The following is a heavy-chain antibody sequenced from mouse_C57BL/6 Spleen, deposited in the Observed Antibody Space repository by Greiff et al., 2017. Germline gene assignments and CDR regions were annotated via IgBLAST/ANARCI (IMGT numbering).Heavy chain of an antibody. Sequence: QVQLQQSGAELVRPGTSVKLSCKASGYTFTSYWMHWVKQRPGQGLEWIGVIDPSDSYTNYNQKFKGKATLTVDTSSSTAYMQLSSLTSEDSAVYYCARGGVYYYGSSYGDYWGQGTTLTVSS. CDR1: GYTFTSYW. CDR2: IDPSDSYT. J-gene: IGHJ2*01. D-gene: IGHD1-1*01. V-gene: IGHV1-59*01. CDR3: ARGGVYYYGSSYGDY.